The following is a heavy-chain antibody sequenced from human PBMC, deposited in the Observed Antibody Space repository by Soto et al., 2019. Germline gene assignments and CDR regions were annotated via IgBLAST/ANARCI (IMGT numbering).Heavy chain of an antibody. D-gene: IGHD3-16*01. J-gene: IGHJ4*02. CDR1: GFTFSNYA. V-gene: IGHV3-23*04. CDR2: VSATAGTT. Sequence: DVQLVDSGGGLVQPGGSLRLSCAASGFTFSNYAMSWVRQAPGKGLEWVSLVSATAGTTYYTDSVKGRFTISRDNARNTVYLQMNSLRADDTAGYYCAKERLAGGFAYWGQGTLVTVSS. CDR3: AKERLAGGFAY.